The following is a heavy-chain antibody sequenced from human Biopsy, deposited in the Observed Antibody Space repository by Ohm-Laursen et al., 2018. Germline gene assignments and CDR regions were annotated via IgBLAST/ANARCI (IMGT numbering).Heavy chain of an antibody. CDR1: GFTFHTYA. Sequence: SLRLSCSASGFTFHTYAMNWVRQAPGKGLEWVAHIDVSDYNTYYADSVRGRFTISRDNAKNSLYLQMNSLRVEDTAVYYCARDGEAKYCKHGVCPSDFWGQGTLVTVSS. CDR3: ARDGEAKYCKHGVCPSDF. CDR2: IDVSDYNT. D-gene: IGHD2-8*01. J-gene: IGHJ4*02. V-gene: IGHV3-23*01.